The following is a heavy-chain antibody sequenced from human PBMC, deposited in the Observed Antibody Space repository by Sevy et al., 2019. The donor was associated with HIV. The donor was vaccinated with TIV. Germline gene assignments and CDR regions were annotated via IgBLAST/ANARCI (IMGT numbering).Heavy chain of an antibody. D-gene: IGHD3-9*01. V-gene: IGHV3-23*01. CDR2: ISGSGGST. CDR1: GFTFSSYA. J-gene: IGHJ4*02. Sequence: GGSLRLSCAASGFTFSSYAMSWVRQAPGKGLEWVSGISGSGGSTYYADSVKGRFTISRDNSKNTLYLQMNSLRAEDTAVYSCAAGFLTGHWDYWGQGTLVTVSS. CDR3: AAGFLTGHWDY.